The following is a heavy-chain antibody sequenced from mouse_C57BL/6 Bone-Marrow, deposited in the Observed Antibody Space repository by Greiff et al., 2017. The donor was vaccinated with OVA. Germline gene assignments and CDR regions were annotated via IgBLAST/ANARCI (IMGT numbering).Heavy chain of an antibody. CDR3: ARKGGGFYAMDY. V-gene: IGHV1-82*01. J-gene: IGHJ4*01. CDR1: GYAFSSSW. Sequence: VKLVESGPELVKPGASVKISCKASGYAFSSSWMNWVKQRPGKGLEWIGRIYPGDGDTNYNGKFKGKATLTADKSSSTAYMQLSSLTSEDSAVYFCARKGGGFYAMDYWGQGTSVTVSS. CDR2: IYPGDGDT.